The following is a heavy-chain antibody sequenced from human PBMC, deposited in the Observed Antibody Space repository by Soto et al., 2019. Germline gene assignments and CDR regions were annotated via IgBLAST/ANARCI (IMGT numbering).Heavy chain of an antibody. CDR3: AREGGYDCGRNAFAI. CDR2: ISSSSSTI. V-gene: IGHV3-48*02. CDR1: GFTFSSYS. J-gene: IGHJ3*02. Sequence: LRLSCAACGFTFSSYSMNWVRQAPGKGLEWVSYISSSSSTIYYADSVKGRFTISRDNAKNSLYLQMNSLRDEDTAVYYCAREGGYDCGRNAFAIWGQRTMVTVSS. D-gene: IGHD5-12*01.